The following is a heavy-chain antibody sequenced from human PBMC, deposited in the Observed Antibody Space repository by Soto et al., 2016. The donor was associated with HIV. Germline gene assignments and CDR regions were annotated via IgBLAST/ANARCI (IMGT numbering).Heavy chain of an antibody. CDR3: AKGDLQSYYASGSCFDY. J-gene: IGHJ4*02. Sequence: EVQLLESGGGLVQPGGSLRLSCAASGFTFRTFPMSWVRQAPGKGLEWVSGASGSGDNKYYADSVEGRFTIYRDNSKNTLYMQMHSLRVEDTAKYYCAKGDLQSYYASGSCFDYWGQGILVTVSS. V-gene: IGHV3-23*01. CDR1: GFTFRTFP. D-gene: IGHD3-10*01. CDR2: ASGSGDNK.